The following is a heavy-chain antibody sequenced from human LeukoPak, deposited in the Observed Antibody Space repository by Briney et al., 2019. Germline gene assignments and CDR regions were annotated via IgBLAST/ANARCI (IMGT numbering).Heavy chain of an antibody. D-gene: IGHD2-2*01. Sequence: PSETLSLTCAVSGYSISSGYYWGWIRQPPGKGLEWIGSIYYSGSTYYNPSLKSRVTISVDTSKNQFSLKLSSVTAAYTAVYYCARLEDIVVVPAALDWFDPWGQGTLVTVSS. CDR3: ARLEDIVVVPAALDWFDP. CDR2: IYYSGST. CDR1: GYSISSGYY. J-gene: IGHJ5*02. V-gene: IGHV4-38-2*01.